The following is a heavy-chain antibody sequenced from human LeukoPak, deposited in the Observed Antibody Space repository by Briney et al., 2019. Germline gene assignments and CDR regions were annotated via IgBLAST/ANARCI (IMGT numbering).Heavy chain of an antibody. CDR3: ARLMYSSSYADY. V-gene: IGHV1-69*13. Sequence: SVKVSCKASGGTFSSYAISWVRQAPGQGLEWMGGVIPIFGTANYAQKFQGRVTITADESTSTAYMELSSLRSEDTAVYYCARLMYSSSYADYWGQGTLVTVSS. D-gene: IGHD6-6*01. CDR2: VIPIFGTA. CDR1: GGTFSSYA. J-gene: IGHJ4*02.